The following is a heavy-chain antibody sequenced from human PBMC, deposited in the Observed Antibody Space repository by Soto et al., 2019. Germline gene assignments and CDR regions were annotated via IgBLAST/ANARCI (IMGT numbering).Heavy chain of an antibody. Sequence: ASVKVSCKASGYTFTSYDINWVRQAPGQRLEWMGWINAGNGNTKYSQKFQGRVTITRDTSASTAYMELSSLRSEDTAVYYCATPGGRYDFAYWGQGTLVTVSS. CDR2: INAGNGNT. D-gene: IGHD3-16*01. CDR1: GYTFTSYD. J-gene: IGHJ4*02. V-gene: IGHV1-3*01. CDR3: ATPGGRYDFAY.